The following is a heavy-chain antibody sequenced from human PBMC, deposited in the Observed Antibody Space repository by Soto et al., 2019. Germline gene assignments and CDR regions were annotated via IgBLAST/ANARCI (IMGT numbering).Heavy chain of an antibody. D-gene: IGHD4-17*01. J-gene: IGHJ6*03. CDR1: GGSFSGDY. V-gene: IGHV4-34*01. Sequence: SETLCLTCAVYGGSFSGDYWSWIRQPPGKGLEWIGEINHSGSTNYNPSLKSRVTISVDTSKNQFSLKLSSVTAADTAVYYCARTATVTXYPRYYYYYMXVWGKGTTVXVSS. CDR2: INHSGST. CDR3: ARTATVTXYPRYYYYYMXV.